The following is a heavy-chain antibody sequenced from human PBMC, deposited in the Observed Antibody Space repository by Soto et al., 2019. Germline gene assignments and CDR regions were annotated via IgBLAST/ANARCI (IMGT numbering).Heavy chain of an antibody. J-gene: IGHJ6*02. V-gene: IGHV3-74*01. D-gene: IGHD7-27*01. CDR3: ARTAGDRRNYFGMDV. Sequence: GGSLRLSCVASGFTFSNYWMHWVRQGPGKGLVWVSRIDGDGSGNDYADSVKGRVTISRDNAKTTLYLQMNSLRAEDTAVYYCARTAGDRRNYFGMDVWGQGTTVTDYS. CDR2: IDGDGSGN. CDR1: GFTFSNYW.